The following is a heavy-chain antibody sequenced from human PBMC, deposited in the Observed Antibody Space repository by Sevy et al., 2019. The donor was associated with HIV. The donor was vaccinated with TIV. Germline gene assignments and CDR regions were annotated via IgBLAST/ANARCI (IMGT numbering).Heavy chain of an antibody. CDR1: GFSFSSYS. J-gene: IGHJ6*03. CDR3: ASQGDFTMRRGVVPRSHLFYYMDV. CDR2: ISSSSTTT. Sequence: GGSLRLSCAASGFSFSSYSMNWVRQAPGKGLEWVAHISSSSTTTYYAESVKGRFTISRDNAKNSLFLQMSSLRAEDTAVYYCASQGDFTMRRGVVPRSHLFYYMDVWGKGTTVTVSS. V-gene: IGHV3-48*04. D-gene: IGHD3-10*01.